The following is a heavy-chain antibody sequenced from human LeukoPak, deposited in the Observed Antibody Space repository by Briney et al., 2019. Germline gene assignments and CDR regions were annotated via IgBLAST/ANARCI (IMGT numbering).Heavy chain of an antibody. Sequence: SETLSLTCTVSGGSVSSGSYYWSWIRQPPGKGLEWIGYIYYSGSTNYNPSLKSRVTISVDTFKNQFSLKLSSVTAADTAVYYRASDNLRYCSSTSCRDYWGQGTLVTVSS. J-gene: IGHJ4*02. CDR1: GGSVSSGSYY. V-gene: IGHV4-61*01. CDR3: ASDNLRYCSSTSCRDY. CDR2: IYYSGST. D-gene: IGHD2-2*01.